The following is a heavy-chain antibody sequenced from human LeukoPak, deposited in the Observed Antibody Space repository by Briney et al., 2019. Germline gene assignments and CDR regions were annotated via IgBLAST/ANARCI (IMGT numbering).Heavy chain of an antibody. CDR1: GFTFSSYA. CDR3: AGNPGQIHLWYYDY. CDR2: ISGSGGST. Sequence: GGPLRLSCAASGFTFSSYAMSWVRQAPGEGLEWVSAISGSGGSTYHADSVKGRFTISRDNSKNTLYLQMNSLRAEDTAVYYCAGNPGQIHLWYYDYWGQGTLVTVSS. J-gene: IGHJ4*02. D-gene: IGHD5-18*01. V-gene: IGHV3-23*01.